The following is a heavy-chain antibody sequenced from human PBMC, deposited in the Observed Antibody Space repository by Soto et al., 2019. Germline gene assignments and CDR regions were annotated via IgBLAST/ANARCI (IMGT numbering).Heavy chain of an antibody. CDR3: AKDRLVVVVAATGFDP. CDR1: GFTFSSYG. D-gene: IGHD2-15*01. J-gene: IGHJ5*02. CDR2: IWYDGSNK. Sequence: GGSLRLSCAASGFTFSSYGMHWVRQAPGKGLEWVAVIWYDGSNKYYADSVKGRFTISRDNSKKTLYLQMNSLRAEDTAVYYCAKDRLVVVVAATGFDPWGQGTLVTVSS. V-gene: IGHV3-30*02.